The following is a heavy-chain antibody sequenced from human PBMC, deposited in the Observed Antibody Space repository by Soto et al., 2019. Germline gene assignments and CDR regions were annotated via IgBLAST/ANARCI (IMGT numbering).Heavy chain of an antibody. V-gene: IGHV4-59*01. CDR2: VYYTGSTST. CDR1: GASINNYY. Sequence: SETLCLTCSVSGASINNYYWSWMRQPPGKGLEWIGYVYYTGSTSTKYNPSLQSRVAMSVDSSKNQFSLKLTSMTAADTAIYYCAKYRRTDAEGYRLDFWGPGTLVTVSS. CDR3: AKYRRTDAEGYRLDF. J-gene: IGHJ4*02. D-gene: IGHD5-12*01.